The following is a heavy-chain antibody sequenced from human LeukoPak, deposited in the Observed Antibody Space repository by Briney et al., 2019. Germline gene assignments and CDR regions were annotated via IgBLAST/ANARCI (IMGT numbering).Heavy chain of an antibody. CDR2: IHIYRGNT. D-gene: IGHD6-13*01. Sequence: GASVKVSCKASGYSSTNYGISWVRQAPGQGLEWMGWIHIYRGNTNYAQKFQGRVTMTTDTSTSTVYMEVRGLRSDDTAMYYCARDVGITVADPFDPWGQGTLVTVSS. J-gene: IGHJ5*02. V-gene: IGHV1-18*01. CDR1: GYSSTNYG. CDR3: ARDVGITVADPFDP.